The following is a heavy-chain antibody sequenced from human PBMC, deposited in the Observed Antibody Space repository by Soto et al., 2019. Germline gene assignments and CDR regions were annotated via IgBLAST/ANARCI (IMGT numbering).Heavy chain of an antibody. V-gene: IGHV3-30*18. Sequence: QEQLVESGGGVVQAGRSLRLSCAASGFTFNFFGMHWVRQAPGKGLEWVAVISYDGSEKYYADSVKGRFTMSRDNSTNMVYLEMSSLRPEDTSVYYCAKERRYSFDAFDIWGHGTMVTVSS. J-gene: IGHJ3*02. CDR1: GFTFNFFG. CDR3: AKERRYSFDAFDI. D-gene: IGHD5-12*01. CDR2: ISYDGSEK.